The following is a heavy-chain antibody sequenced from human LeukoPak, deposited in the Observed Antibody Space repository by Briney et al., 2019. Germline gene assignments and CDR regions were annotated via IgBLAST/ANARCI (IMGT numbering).Heavy chain of an antibody. CDR1: GGSISSSSYY. D-gene: IGHD3-10*01. V-gene: IGHV4-39*01. Sequence: PSETLSLTCTVSGGSISSSSYYWGWIRQPPGKGLEWIGSIYYSGSTYYNPSLKSRVTISVDTSKNQFSLKLSSVTAADTAVYYCARVEVYYGSGTNDYWGQGTLVTVSS. J-gene: IGHJ4*02. CDR2: IYYSGST. CDR3: ARVEVYYGSGTNDY.